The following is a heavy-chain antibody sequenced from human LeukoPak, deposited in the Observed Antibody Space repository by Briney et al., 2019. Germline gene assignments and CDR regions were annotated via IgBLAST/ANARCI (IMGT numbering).Heavy chain of an antibody. D-gene: IGHD1-20*01. CDR3: STLTSRGLSDS. Sequence: GGSLRLSCAASGFTSTNAWMNWVRQAPGKGLEWVGRIKSKADGETIDYAAPVKGRFTFSRDDSKNMLYLQMNSLKSEDTAVYYCSTLTSRGLSDSWGQGTLVTVSS. CDR1: GFTSTNAW. J-gene: IGHJ4*02. V-gene: IGHV3-15*07. CDR2: IKSKADGETI.